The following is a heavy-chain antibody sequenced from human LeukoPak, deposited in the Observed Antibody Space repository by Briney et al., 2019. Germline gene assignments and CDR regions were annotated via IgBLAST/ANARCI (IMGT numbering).Heavy chain of an antibody. CDR1: GGSISSYY. V-gene: IGHV4-59*12. CDR3: ARGRRIGQTGYSSSWPPDY. J-gene: IGHJ4*02. D-gene: IGHD6-13*01. Sequence: SETLSLTCTVSGGSISSYYWSWIRQPPGKGLEWIGYIYYSGSTNYNPSLKSRVTISVDTSKNQFSLKLSSVTAADTAVYYCARGRRIGQTGYSSSWPPDYWGQGTLVTVSS. CDR2: IYYSGST.